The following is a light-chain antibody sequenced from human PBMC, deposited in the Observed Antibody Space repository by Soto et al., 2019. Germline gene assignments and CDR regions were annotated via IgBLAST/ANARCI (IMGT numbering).Light chain of an antibody. CDR1: QSLKKTY. CDR3: QQYSSSPQT. Sequence: ENVLTQSPGTLSLSPGERATLSCRASQSLKKTYLAWYQQKPGQAPRLLIYGASRRATGIPDRFSGSGSGTDFTLTISRLEPEDFAVYYRQQYSSSPQTFGQGTKVDIK. CDR2: GAS. V-gene: IGKV3-20*01. J-gene: IGKJ1*01.